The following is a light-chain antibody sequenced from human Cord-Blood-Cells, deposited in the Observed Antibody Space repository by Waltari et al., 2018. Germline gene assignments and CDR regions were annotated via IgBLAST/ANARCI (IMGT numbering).Light chain of an antibody. V-gene: IGKV3-15*01. CDR1: QRVSGN. CDR3: QKYNNWPPWT. Sequence: EIVMTQSPATLSVSPGERATLPCRASQRVSGNLAWYQQKPGQAARLLIHGASTRATGIPVRVSGSGSGTEFTLTNSSLQAEDFAVYYCQKYNNWPPWTIGQGTKVEIK. J-gene: IGKJ1*01. CDR2: GAS.